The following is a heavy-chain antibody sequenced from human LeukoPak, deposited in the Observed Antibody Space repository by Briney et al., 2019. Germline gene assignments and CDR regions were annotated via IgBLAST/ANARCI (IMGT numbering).Heavy chain of an antibody. Sequence: GGSLRLSCAASGFTFSSYGMHWVRQAPGKGLEWVAVIWYGGSNKYYADSVKGRFTISRDNSKNTLSLQMNSLRAEDTAVYYCAKDVGRVGASPFDYWGQGTLVTVSS. CDR1: GFTFSSYG. V-gene: IGHV3-30*02. CDR3: AKDVGRVGASPFDY. J-gene: IGHJ4*02. D-gene: IGHD1-26*01. CDR2: IWYGGSNK.